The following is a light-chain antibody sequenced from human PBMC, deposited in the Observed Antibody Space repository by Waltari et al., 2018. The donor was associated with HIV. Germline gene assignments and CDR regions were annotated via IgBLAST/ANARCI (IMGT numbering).Light chain of an antibody. CDR2: DNS. CDR1: KIGNKG. Sequence: SYILTQPPSLSVSPGETARISCEGNKIGNKGVHSYQKQPSQAPDVVIYDNSDRPSGIPARFSGFNSGKTAALIITGVQAGDEADFYCQVWDGSSDQWVFGGGTKLTVL. J-gene: IGLJ3*02. V-gene: IGLV3-21*04. CDR3: QVWDGSSDQWV.